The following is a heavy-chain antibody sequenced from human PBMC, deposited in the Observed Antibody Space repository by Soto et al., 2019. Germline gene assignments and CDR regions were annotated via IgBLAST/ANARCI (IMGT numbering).Heavy chain of an antibody. J-gene: IGHJ6*02. Sequence: PGGSLRLSCTASGFTFSSHAMTWVRQAPGKGLEWVSAISGSGGSTYYADSVKGRFTISRDNSKNTLYLQMNSLRAEDTAVYYCARGDYDILTGYYRLIYYYYGMDVWGQGTTVTVSS. CDR3: ARGDYDILTGYYRLIYYYYGMDV. CDR1: GFTFSSHA. D-gene: IGHD3-9*01. CDR2: ISGSGGST. V-gene: IGHV3-23*01.